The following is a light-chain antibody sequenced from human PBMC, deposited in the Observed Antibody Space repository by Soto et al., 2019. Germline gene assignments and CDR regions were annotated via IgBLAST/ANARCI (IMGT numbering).Light chain of an antibody. V-gene: IGKV4-1*01. CDR3: QQYHTSPDT. J-gene: IGKJ2*01. Sequence: DIVMTQSPDSLAVSLGERATINCKSSQSVLYSSNNKNYLAWFQQKPGQPPKLLIYWASTRESGVPDRFSGSGSETDFTLTISSLQAEDVAVYYCQQYHTSPDTFGQGTKVEIK. CDR2: WAS. CDR1: QSVLYSSNNKNY.